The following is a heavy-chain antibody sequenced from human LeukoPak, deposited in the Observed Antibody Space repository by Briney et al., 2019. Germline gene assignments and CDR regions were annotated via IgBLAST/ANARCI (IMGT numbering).Heavy chain of an antibody. D-gene: IGHD6-19*01. V-gene: IGHV3-23*01. CDR1: GFTFSSYA. CDR3: AKGSQSSGWYG. J-gene: IGHJ4*02. CDR2: ISGSGHGT. Sequence: GGSLRLSCAASGFTFSSYAMSWVRQAPGKGLEWVSAISGSGHGTYYADSVKGRFTISRDNSNNTLYLEMNSLRAEDTAVYYCAKGSQSSGWYGWGQGTLVTVSS.